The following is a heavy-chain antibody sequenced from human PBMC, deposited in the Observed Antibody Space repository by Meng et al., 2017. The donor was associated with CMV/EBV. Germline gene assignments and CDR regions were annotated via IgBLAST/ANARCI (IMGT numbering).Heavy chain of an antibody. V-gene: IGHV3-11*04. J-gene: IGHJ6*02. D-gene: IGHD6-19*01. CDR1: GGSFSGYY. CDR2: ISSSGSTI. CDR3: ARVDSGWTHYYGMDV. Sequence: GGSLRLSCAVYGGSFSGYYWSWIRQAPGKGLEWVSYISSSGSTIYYADSVKGRFTISRDNAKNSLYLQMNSLRAEDTAVYYCARVDSGWTHYYGMDVWGQGTTVTVSS.